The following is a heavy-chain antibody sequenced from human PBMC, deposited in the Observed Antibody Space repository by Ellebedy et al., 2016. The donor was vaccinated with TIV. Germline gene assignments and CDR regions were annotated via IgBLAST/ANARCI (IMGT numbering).Heavy chain of an antibody. CDR1: GFTFSSYA. V-gene: IGHV3-23*01. J-gene: IGHJ4*02. Sequence: GESLKISXAASGFTFSSYAMSWVRQAPGKGLEWVSAISGSGGSTYYADSVKGRFTISRDNSKNTLYLQMNSLRAEDTAVYYCAKGGGYDIPSYFDYWGQGTLVTVSS. CDR2: ISGSGGST. CDR3: AKGGGYDIPSYFDY. D-gene: IGHD5-12*01.